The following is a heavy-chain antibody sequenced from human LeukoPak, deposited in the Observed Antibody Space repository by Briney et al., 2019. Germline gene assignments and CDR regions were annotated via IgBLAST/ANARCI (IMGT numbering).Heavy chain of an antibody. CDR1: GYTFTGYY. CDR3: ARDMNYDFWSGQPDY. J-gene: IGHJ4*02. V-gene: IGHV1-2*02. Sequence: ASVKVSCKASGYTFTGYYMHWVRQAPGQGLEWMGWINPNSGGTNYAQKFQGRVTMTRDTPISTAYMELSRLRSDDTAVYYCARDMNYDFWSGQPDYWGQGTLVTVSS. D-gene: IGHD3-3*01. CDR2: INPNSGGT.